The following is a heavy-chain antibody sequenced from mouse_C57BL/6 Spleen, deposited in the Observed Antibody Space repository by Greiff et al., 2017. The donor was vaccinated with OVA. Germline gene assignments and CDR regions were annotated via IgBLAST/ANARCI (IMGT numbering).Heavy chain of an antibody. CDR3: TKGHGSSSFAY. CDR1: GYTFTDYE. Sequence: QVHVKQSGAELVRPGASVTLSCKASGYTFTDYEMHWVKQTPVHGLEWIGAIDPETGGTAYNQKFKGKAILTADKSSSTAYMELRSLTSEDSAVYYCTKGHGSSSFAYWGQGTLVTVSA. V-gene: IGHV1-15*01. D-gene: IGHD1-1*01. CDR2: IDPETGGT. J-gene: IGHJ3*01.